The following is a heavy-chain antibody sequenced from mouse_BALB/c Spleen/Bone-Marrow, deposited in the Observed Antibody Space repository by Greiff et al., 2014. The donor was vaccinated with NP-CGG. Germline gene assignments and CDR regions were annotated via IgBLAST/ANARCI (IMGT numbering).Heavy chain of an antibody. CDR3: ARITTATGAMDY. CDR1: GFSLTSYG. Sequence: QVQLQQSGPGLVAPSQSLSMTCTVSGFSLTSYGVHWVRQPPGKGLEWLGVIWAGGSTNYNSALMSRLSISKDNSKSRVFLKMNSLQTDDTAIYYCARITTATGAMDYWGQGTSLTVSS. V-gene: IGHV2-9*02. D-gene: IGHD1-2*01. CDR2: IWAGGST. J-gene: IGHJ4*01.